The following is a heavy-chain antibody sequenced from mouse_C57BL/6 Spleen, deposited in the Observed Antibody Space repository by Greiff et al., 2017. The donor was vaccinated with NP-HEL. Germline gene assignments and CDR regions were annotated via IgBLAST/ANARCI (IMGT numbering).Heavy chain of an antibody. J-gene: IGHJ2*01. CDR2: IYPGDGDT. CDR3: ARGDYDFDD. D-gene: IGHD2-4*01. V-gene: IGHV1-82*01. Sequence: VQLQQSGPELVKPGASVKISCKASGYAFSSSWMNWVKQRPGKGLEWIGRIYPGDGDTNYNGKFKGKATLTADKSASTAYMQLSSLTSEDSAVYFCARGDYDFDDGGQGTTLTVSS. CDR1: GYAFSSSW.